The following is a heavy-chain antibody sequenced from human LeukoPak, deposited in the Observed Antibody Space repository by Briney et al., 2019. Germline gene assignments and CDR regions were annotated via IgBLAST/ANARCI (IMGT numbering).Heavy chain of an antibody. V-gene: IGHV1-2*02. CDR1: GYTFTGYY. CDR3: ARDDFIVGATTEYYFDY. J-gene: IGHJ4*02. Sequence: ASVKVSCKASGYTFTGYYMHWVRQAPGQGLEWMGWINPNSGGTNYAQKFQGRVTMTRDTSISTAYMELSRLRSDDTAVYCCARDDFIVGATTEYYFDYWGQGTLVTVSS. D-gene: IGHD1-26*01. CDR2: INPNSGGT.